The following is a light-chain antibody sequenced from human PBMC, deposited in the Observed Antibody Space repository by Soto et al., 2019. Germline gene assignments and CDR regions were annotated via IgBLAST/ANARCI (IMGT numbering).Light chain of an antibody. CDR1: QSVSSN. V-gene: IGKV3-20*01. Sequence: VLTRSPCTLSLSPGERATLPCSSSQSVSSNLAWYQKKPGQAPRLIIYGASNRATGIPDRFSGSGSGTDFTLTIRRLKPEDFANYYCLKHNSYPSINFGKGPRRAIK. J-gene: IGKJ5*01. CDR3: LKHNSYPSIN. CDR2: GAS.